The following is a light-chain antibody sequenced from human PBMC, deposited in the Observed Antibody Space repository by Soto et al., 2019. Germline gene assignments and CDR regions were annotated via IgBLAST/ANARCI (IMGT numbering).Light chain of an antibody. CDR2: STN. J-gene: IGLJ2*01. CDR3: AAWDDSLNGVV. CDR1: NSNIGSNT. V-gene: IGLV1-44*01. Sequence: QSVLTQPPSASGTPGQRVTISCSGSNSNIGSNTVNWYQQLPGTAPKLLIYSTNQRPSGVPDRFYGSKSVTSASLAISGLQSEDEADYYCAAWDDSLNGVVFGGGTKLTVL.